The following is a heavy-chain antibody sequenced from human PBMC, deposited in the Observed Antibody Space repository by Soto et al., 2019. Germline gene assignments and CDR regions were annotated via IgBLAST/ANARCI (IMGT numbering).Heavy chain of an antibody. J-gene: IGHJ4*02. CDR3: ARGPGYSSSWYLDY. CDR1: GGSISSSSYY. D-gene: IGHD6-13*01. Sequence: SETLSLTCTVSGGSISSSSYYWGWIRQPPGKGLEWIGSIYYSGSTYYNPSLKSRVTISVDTSKNQFSLKLSSVTAADTAVYYCARGPGYSSSWYLDYWGQGTLVTVSS. V-gene: IGHV4-39*07. CDR2: IYYSGST.